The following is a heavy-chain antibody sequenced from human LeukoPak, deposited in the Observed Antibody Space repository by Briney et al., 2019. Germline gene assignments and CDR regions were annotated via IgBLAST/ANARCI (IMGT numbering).Heavy chain of an antibody. V-gene: IGHV3-9*01. J-gene: IGHJ4*02. Sequence: PGGSLRLSCAASGFTFDDYAMHWVRQAPGKGLEWVSGISWNSGSIGYADSVKGRFTISRDNSKNTLYLQMNSLRAEDTATYYCAKAQDAFDFDSWGQGTLVIVSS. D-gene: IGHD2-2*01. CDR2: ISWNSGSI. CDR3: AKAQDAFDFDS. CDR1: GFTFDDYA.